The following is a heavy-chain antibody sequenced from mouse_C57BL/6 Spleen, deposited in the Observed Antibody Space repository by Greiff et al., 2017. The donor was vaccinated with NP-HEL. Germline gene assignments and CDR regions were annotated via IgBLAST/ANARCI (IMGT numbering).Heavy chain of an antibody. J-gene: IGHJ1*03. CDR1: GFTFSDYY. Sequence: EVQLVESEGGLVQPGSSMKLSCTASGFTFSDYYMAWVRQVPEKGLEWVANINYDGSSTYYLDSLKSRFIISRENAKNILYLQMSSLKSEDTATYYCARDHYHGYFDVWGTGTTVTVSS. CDR2: INYDGSST. CDR3: ARDHYHGYFDV. D-gene: IGHD1-1*02. V-gene: IGHV5-16*01.